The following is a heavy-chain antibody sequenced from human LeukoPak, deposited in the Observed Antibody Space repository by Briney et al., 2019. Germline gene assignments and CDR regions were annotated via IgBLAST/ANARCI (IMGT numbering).Heavy chain of an antibody. Sequence: ASVKVSCKASGYTFTSYGISWVRQAPGQGLEWMGWISAYNGNTNYAQKFQGRVTMTRDTSISTAYMELSRLRSDDTAVYYCARADIVVVVAAINFDYWGQGTLVTVSS. CDR1: GYTFTSYG. CDR3: ARADIVVVVAAINFDY. CDR2: ISAYNGNT. J-gene: IGHJ4*02. V-gene: IGHV1-18*01. D-gene: IGHD2-15*01.